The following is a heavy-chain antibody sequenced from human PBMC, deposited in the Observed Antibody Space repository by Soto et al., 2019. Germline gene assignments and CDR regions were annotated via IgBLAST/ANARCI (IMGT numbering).Heavy chain of an antibody. CDR3: AKDRSNGWDGMYCYGMDV. D-gene: IGHD6-19*01. V-gene: IGHV3-30*02. Sequence: DSVKGRFTISRDNSKNTLYLQMNSLRAEHTAVFYCAKDRSNGWDGMYCYGMDVWSHGTTVTVSS. J-gene: IGHJ6*02.